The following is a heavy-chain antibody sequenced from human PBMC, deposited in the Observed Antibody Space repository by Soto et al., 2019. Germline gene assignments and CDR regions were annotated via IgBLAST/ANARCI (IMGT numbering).Heavy chain of an antibody. CDR1: GYAITIDG. CDR3: ARDYDFWSGPTPPRGRYYYYYYGMAV. V-gene: IGHV1-18*04. D-gene: IGHD3-3*01. CDR2: LIVYYGNT. Sequence: AAPVKGAWKAAGYAITIDGSGWVRLAPGQGLEWMGWLIVYYGNTNYAQKLQGRVTMTTDPSTSTAYMELRSLRSDDTAVYYWARDYDFWSGPTPPRGRYYYYYYGMAVWGQGSTVTVSS. J-gene: IGHJ6*01.